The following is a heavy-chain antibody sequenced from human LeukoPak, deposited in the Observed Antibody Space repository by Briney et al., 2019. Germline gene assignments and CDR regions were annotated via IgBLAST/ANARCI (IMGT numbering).Heavy chain of an antibody. Sequence: GASVKVSCKTSGYTFTDYCMHWVRQAPGQGLEWMGWINPNTGVTNYAQKFQGRVTMTRDTSITTAYMDLTRLRYDDTAVYFCARALHIRRPHFDSWGQGILVTVSS. V-gene: IGHV1-2*02. J-gene: IGHJ4*02. D-gene: IGHD1-14*01. CDR2: INPNTGVT. CDR1: GYTFTDYC. CDR3: ARALHIRRPHFDS.